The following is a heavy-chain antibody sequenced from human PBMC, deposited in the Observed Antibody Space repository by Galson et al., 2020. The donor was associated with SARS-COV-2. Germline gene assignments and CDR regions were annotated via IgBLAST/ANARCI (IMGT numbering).Heavy chain of an antibody. CDR2: ITSKTDGGTT. D-gene: IGHD4-17*01. Sequence: GGSLRLSCAASGFTFSNAWMNWVRQAPGTGLEWVGRITSKTDGGTTDYAAPVKGRFTISRDDSKNTLYLQMNSLKTEDTAVYYCTTKTTVVTPVLDYWGQGTLVTVSS. V-gene: IGHV3-15*07. J-gene: IGHJ4*02. CDR1: GFTFSNAW. CDR3: TTKTTVVTPVLDY.